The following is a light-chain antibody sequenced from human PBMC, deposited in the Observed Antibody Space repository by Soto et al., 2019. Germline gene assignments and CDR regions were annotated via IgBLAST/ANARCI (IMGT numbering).Light chain of an antibody. V-gene: IGKV4-1*01. Sequence: DIVMTQSPDSLAVSLGERATINCKSRQSVLYSSNNKNYLAWYQQKPAQPPKLLIYWASTRESGVPDRFSGSGSGTDFTLTVSSLQAEDVAVYYCQQYYDAPLTFGGGTKVEI. CDR1: QSVLYSSNNKNY. CDR2: WAS. J-gene: IGKJ4*01. CDR3: QQYYDAPLT.